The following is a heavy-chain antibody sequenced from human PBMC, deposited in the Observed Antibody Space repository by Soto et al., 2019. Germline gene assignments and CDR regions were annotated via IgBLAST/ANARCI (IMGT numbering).Heavy chain of an antibody. CDR2: IYSGGAT. CDR1: GFTVSDIY. J-gene: IGHJ3*01. Sequence: EVQLVETGGGLIQPGGSLRLSCAASGFTVSDIYMSWVRQAPGKGPEWVSLIYSGGATAYADSVKSRFSISRDTSKNTLFHQMASQRSADTAAYSCAGQYAGASGAFGFWGQGTMVTVSS. D-gene: IGHD2-8*01. V-gene: IGHV3-53*02. CDR3: AGQYAGASGAFGF.